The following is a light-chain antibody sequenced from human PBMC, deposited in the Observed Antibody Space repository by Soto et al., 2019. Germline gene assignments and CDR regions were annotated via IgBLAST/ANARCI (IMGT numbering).Light chain of an antibody. V-gene: IGLV2-8*01. CDR2: EVN. Sequence: QSALTQPPSASGSPGQSVTISCTGTSSDIGAYNYVSWFQQHPGEAPKLIISEVNKRPSGVPGRFSGSKSGSSASLAISGLQSEDEADYYCATWDDSLNVVFGGGTKLTVL. CDR3: ATWDDSLNVV. J-gene: IGLJ2*01. CDR1: SSDIGAYNY.